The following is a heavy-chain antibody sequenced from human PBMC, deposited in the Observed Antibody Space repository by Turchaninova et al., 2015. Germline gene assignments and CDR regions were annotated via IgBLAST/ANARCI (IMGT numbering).Heavy chain of an antibody. CDR1: GGSISSGGHY. V-gene: IGHV4-31*01. CDR3: AGGNPSPGYGDFDY. CDR2: IDSRGNP. Sequence: QVQLQESGPGLVKPSATLSLTCTVSGGSISSGGHYWSWLRQHPVTGLDWIGYIDSRGNPYYNPSVPSPATISADTSKNQYSLDLGSMPAAGTAIYYCAGGNPSPGYGDFDYWGQGTLVTVSS. J-gene: IGHJ4*02. D-gene: IGHD4-17*01.